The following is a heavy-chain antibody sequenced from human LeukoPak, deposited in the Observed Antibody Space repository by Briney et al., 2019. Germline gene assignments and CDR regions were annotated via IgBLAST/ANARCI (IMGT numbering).Heavy chain of an antibody. CDR2: FDPEDGET. J-gene: IGHJ5*02. CDR3: ARDSIVVTGNNWFDP. CDR1: GYTLTELS. Sequence: ASVKVSCKVSGYTLTELSMHWVRQAPGKGLEWMGGFDPEDGETIYAQKFQGRVTMTRDMSTSTVYMELSSLRSDDTAVYYCARDSIVVTGNNWFDPWGQGTLVTVSS. V-gene: IGHV1-24*01. D-gene: IGHD2-21*02.